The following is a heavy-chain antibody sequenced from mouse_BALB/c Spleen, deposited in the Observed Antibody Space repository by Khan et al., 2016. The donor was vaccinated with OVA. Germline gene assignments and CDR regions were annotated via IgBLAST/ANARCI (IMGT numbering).Heavy chain of an antibody. CDR2: INPYNAGT. CDR1: GYTFTNYV. CDR3: ARDAYNWDFSFAY. J-gene: IGHJ3*01. Sequence: VQLKESGPELVKPGASVKMSCKASGYTFTNYVMHWVKQKPGQGLEWIGYINPYNAGTRYNEKFKGKATLTSDKSSSTAYMELSSLTSEDSAVYDCARDAYNWDFSFAYWGQGTLVTVAA. D-gene: IGHD4-1*01. V-gene: IGHV1S136*01.